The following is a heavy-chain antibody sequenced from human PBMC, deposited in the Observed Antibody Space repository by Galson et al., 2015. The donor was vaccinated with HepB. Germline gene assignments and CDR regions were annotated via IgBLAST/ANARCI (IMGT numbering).Heavy chain of an antibody. J-gene: IGHJ3*02. CDR3: ARDHLPAGGSEAFDI. Sequence: SLRLSCAASGFTFSNYGMHWVRQAPGKGLEWVAVISYDGSNKYYADSVKGRFTISRDNSKNTLYLQMNSLRAEDTAVYYCARDHLPAGGSEAFDIWGQGTMVTVSS. V-gene: IGHV3-30*19. CDR2: ISYDGSNK. D-gene: IGHD1-26*01. CDR1: GFTFSNYG.